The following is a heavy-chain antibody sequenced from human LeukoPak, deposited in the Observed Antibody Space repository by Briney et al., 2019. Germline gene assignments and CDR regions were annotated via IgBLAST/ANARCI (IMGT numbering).Heavy chain of an antibody. V-gene: IGHV3-30*18. CDR1: GFTFSSFG. CDR3: VKSAAALPDY. Sequence: PGGSLRLSCAASGFTFSSFGMHWVRQAPGKGLEWVAVISYDGSNKYYADSVKGRFTISRDNSKNTLYLQMNSLRAEDTAVYYCVKSAAALPDYWGQGTLVTVSS. D-gene: IGHD6-13*01. CDR2: ISYDGSNK. J-gene: IGHJ4*02.